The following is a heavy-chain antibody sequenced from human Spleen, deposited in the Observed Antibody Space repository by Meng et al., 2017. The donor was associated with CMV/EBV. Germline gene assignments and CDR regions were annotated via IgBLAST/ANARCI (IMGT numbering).Heavy chain of an antibody. CDR3: ARGEYTDYYHGMDF. Sequence: GGSLRLSCATSGFTFSSYWMHWVRQAPGKGLVWVARISPSGSTTDYAGSVKGRFTISGDYTENTLYLQMNSLRAEDTAVYYCARGEYTDYYHGMDFWGQGTTVTVS. CDR2: ISPSGSTT. J-gene: IGHJ6*02. CDR1: GFTFSSYW. V-gene: IGHV3-74*01. D-gene: IGHD3-10*01.